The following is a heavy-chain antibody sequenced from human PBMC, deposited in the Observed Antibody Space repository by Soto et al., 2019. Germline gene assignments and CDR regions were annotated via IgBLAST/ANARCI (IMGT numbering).Heavy chain of an antibody. CDR2: ISGSGGST. V-gene: IGHV3-23*01. J-gene: IGHJ4*02. D-gene: IGHD3-22*01. CDR1: GFTFSSYA. Sequence: GGSLRLSCAASGFTFSSYAMSWVRQAPGKGLEWVSAISGSGGSTYYADSVKGRFTISRDNSKNTLYLQMNSLRAEDTAVYYCAKVRGSYYDSSGYYYFDYWGQGTLVTVSS. CDR3: AKVRGSYYDSSGYYYFDY.